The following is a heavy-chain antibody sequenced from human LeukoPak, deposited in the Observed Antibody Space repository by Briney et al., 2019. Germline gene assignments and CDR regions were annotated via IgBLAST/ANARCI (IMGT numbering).Heavy chain of an antibody. CDR1: GGSISSGGYY. CDR2: IYYSGST. D-gene: IGHD3-10*01. J-gene: IGHJ4*02. Sequence: SETLSLTCTVSGGSISSGGYYWSWIRQHPGKGLEWIGYIYYSGSTYYNPSRKSRVTISVDTSKNQFSLKLSSVTAADTAVYYCARSYGSGSYYSRSEAYFDYWGQGTLVTVSS. CDR3: ARSYGSGSYYSRSEAYFDY. V-gene: IGHV4-31*03.